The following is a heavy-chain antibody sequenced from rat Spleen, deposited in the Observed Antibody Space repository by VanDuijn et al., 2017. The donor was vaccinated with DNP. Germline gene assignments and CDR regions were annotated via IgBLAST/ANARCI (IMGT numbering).Heavy chain of an antibody. CDR1: GFTFSDYN. Sequence: EVQLVKSGGGLVQPGRSLRLSCAASGFTFSDYNMAWVRQAPKKGLEWVATISYDGSTTYYRDSVKGRFTVSRHNAKSTLYLQMDSLRSEDTATYYCARPDYWGQGVMVTVSS. J-gene: IGHJ2*01. CDR3: ARPDY. CDR2: ISYDGSTT. V-gene: IGHV5-7*01.